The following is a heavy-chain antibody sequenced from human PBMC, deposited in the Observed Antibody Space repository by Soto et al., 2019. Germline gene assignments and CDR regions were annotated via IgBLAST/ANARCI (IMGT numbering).Heavy chain of an antibody. D-gene: IGHD1-26*01. CDR2: IYYSGNT. CDR1: GGSISSSSYY. Sequence: SETLSLTCTVSGGSISSSSYYWGWIRQPPGKGLEWIGSIYYSGNTNYNPSLKSRVTISVDTSKNQFSLKLNSVTAADTAVYYCARTPYSETYVYYFDYWGQGTLVTVSS. CDR3: ARTPYSETYVYYFDY. J-gene: IGHJ4*02. V-gene: IGHV4-39*07.